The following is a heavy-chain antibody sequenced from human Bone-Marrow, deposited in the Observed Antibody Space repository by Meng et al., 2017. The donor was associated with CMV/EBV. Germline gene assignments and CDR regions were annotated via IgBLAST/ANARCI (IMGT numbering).Heavy chain of an antibody. J-gene: IGHJ5*02. Sequence: YYMHWRRQATGQGLEWMGWLNPNSGGTNYAQKFQGRVTMTRDTSISTAYMELSRLRSDDTAVYYCANTRKFNPYYYDSSGYYLGWFDPWGQGTLVTVSS. V-gene: IGHV1-2*02. CDR3: ANTRKFNPYYYDSSGYYLGWFDP. CDR2: LNPNSGGT. D-gene: IGHD3-22*01. CDR1: YY.